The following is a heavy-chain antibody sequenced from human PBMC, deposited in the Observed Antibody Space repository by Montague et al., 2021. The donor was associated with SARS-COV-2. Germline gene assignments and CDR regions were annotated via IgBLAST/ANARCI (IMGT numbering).Heavy chain of an antibody. CDR1: GFTLDDYA. CDR2: ISGDGGST. J-gene: IGHJ3*02. CDR3: ARRALYSSSYAFDI. D-gene: IGHD6-6*01. V-gene: IGHV3-43*02. Sequence: SLRLSCAASGFTLDDYAMHWVRQAPGKGLEWVSLISGDGGSTYYADSVKGRFTISRDNSKNSLYLQMNSLRTEDTALYYCARRALYSSSYAFDIWGQGTMVTVSS.